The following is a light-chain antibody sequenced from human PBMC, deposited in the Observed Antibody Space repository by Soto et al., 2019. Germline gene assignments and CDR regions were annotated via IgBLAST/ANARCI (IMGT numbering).Light chain of an antibody. CDR3: QEYNDWPLRT. J-gene: IGKJ1*01. Sequence: EVVRTQSPATLSLSAGERVTLSCMSSQSVDVKVAWYQQKPGQAPRRLVSGASTRATGIPARFSGSGSGTELTLTISSLESDDFALYFCQEYNDWPLRTFGQGTKVDIK. V-gene: IGKV3-15*01. CDR2: GAS. CDR1: QSVDVK.